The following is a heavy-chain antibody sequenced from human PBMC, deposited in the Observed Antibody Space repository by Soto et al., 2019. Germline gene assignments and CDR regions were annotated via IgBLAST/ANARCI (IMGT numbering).Heavy chain of an antibody. V-gene: IGHV1-18*04. CDR3: ARIDGYKAFDY. CDR2: ISFYNGNT. Sequence: ASVKVSCKASGYILTGYHITWVRQAPGQGLEWMGWISFYNGNTNYAQKVQDRVTMTTDTSTSTAYMELRSLRSDDTAVYYCARIDGYKAFDYWGQGTLVTVSS. D-gene: IGHD5-12*01. J-gene: IGHJ4*02. CDR1: GYILTGYH.